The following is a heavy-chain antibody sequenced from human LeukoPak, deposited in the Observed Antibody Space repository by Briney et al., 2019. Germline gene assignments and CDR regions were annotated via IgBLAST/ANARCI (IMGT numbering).Heavy chain of an antibody. CDR1: GYTFTSYD. D-gene: IGHD6-13*01. CDR3: ARGHPRRMAAAGNLGY. V-gene: IGHV1-8*01. J-gene: IGHJ4*01. CDR2: MNPNSGNT. Sequence: ASVKVSCKASGYTFTSYDSNWVRQATGQGLEWMGVMNPNSGNTGNAQKFQGRLTLTSNTSISTAYMELRSLRSQDTAVYYCARGHPRRMAAAGNLGYSGHGTLVTVSP.